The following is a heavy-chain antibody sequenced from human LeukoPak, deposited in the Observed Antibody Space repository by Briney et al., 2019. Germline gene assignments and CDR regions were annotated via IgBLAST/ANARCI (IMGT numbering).Heavy chain of an antibody. V-gene: IGHV3-7*01. CDR2: IKQDESKR. Sequence: GGSLRLSCAASGFTFSSYMMTWVRQAPGKGLEWVANIKQDESKRYYVDSVKGRFTISRDNAKNSLYLQINSLRAEDTAVYYCAREASLYCSGNDCYWAFDRWGQGTLVTVSS. CDR1: GFTFSSYM. J-gene: IGHJ5*02. D-gene: IGHD2-15*01. CDR3: AREASLYCSGNDCYWAFDR.